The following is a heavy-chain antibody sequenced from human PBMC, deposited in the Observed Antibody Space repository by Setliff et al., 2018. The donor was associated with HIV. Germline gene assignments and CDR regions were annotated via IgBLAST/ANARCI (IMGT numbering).Heavy chain of an antibody. CDR2: IKKSSDGGKT. CDR1: GFTFNNAW. Sequence: GGSLRLSCVASGFTFNNAWMNWVRQAPGKGLEWLGRIKKSSDGGKTDDASPVKGRFTISRDDSKNTLYLQMNSLKTEDTGVYFCATDNGPSYSMDIWGQGTTVTVSS. J-gene: IGHJ6*02. CDR3: ATDNGPSYSMDI. V-gene: IGHV3-15*01. D-gene: IGHD2-21*01.